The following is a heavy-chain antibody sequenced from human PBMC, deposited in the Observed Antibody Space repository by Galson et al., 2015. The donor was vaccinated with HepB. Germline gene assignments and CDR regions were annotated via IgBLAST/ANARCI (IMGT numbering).Heavy chain of an antibody. D-gene: IGHD2-2*01. Sequence: TLSLTCAVSSGSISSGAYSWSWIRQPPGKGLEWIGYIYHSGTSYSNPSLRSRVTMSVDLSKNQFSLNLSSVTAADTAVYFCARGGAYCSVSSCYPYYFDYWGQGTLVIVSS. CDR3: ARGGAYCSVSSCYPYYFDY. CDR2: IYHSGTS. V-gene: IGHV4-30-2*01. J-gene: IGHJ4*02. CDR1: SGSISSGAYS.